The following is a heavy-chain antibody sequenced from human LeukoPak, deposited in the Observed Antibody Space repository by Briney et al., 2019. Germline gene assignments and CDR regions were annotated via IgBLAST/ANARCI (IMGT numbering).Heavy chain of an antibody. V-gene: IGHV3-30*03. J-gene: IGHJ4*02. CDR1: GSTFSSYG. CDR2: ISYDGSNK. Sequence: GGSLRLSCAASGSTFSSYGMHWVRHAPGKGLEWVAVISYDGSNKYYADSVKGRFTISRDNSKNTLYLQMNSLRAEDTAVYYCALLEGSGTEPFDYWGQGTLVTVSS. D-gene: IGHD3-10*01. CDR3: ALLEGSGTEPFDY.